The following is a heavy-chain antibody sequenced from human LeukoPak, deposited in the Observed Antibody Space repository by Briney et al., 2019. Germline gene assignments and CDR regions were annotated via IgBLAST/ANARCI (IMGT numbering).Heavy chain of an antibody. CDR3: ASMSGRDGYRPWVDAFVI. D-gene: IGHD5-24*01. Sequence: GGSLRLSCAASGFTFSSYSMNWVRQAPGKGLEWVSSISSSSSYIYYADSVKGRFTISRDNAKNSLYLQMNSLRAEDTAVYYCASMSGRDGYRPWVDAFVIWGQGTMVTVSS. V-gene: IGHV3-21*01. CDR1: GFTFSSYS. CDR2: ISSSSSYI. J-gene: IGHJ3*02.